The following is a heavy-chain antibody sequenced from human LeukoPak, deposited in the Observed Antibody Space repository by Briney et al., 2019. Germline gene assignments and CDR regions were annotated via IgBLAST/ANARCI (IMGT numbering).Heavy chain of an antibody. CDR3: ARSSVAAEY. Sequence: GESVKISCKGSGYNFATYWIVWVRQMPGKGLEWMGIIYPGDSETRYSPSFQGQVAISADKSISTAYLQWSSLKASDTAMYYCARSSVAAEYWGQGTLVTVSS. CDR2: IYPGDSET. V-gene: IGHV5-51*01. D-gene: IGHD6-19*01. CDR1: GYNFATYW. J-gene: IGHJ4*02.